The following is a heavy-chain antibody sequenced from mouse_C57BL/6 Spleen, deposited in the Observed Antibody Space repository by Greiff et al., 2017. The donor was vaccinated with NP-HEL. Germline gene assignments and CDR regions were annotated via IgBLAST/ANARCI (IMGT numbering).Heavy chain of an antibody. CDR1: GFNIKDDY. CDR2: IDPENGDT. CDR3: TTYDYERAY. D-gene: IGHD2-4*01. J-gene: IGHJ3*01. Sequence: VQLQQSGAELVRPGASVKLSCTASGFNIKDDYMHWVKQRPEQGLEWIGWIDPENGDTEYASKFQGKATITADKSSNTAYLQLSSLTTEDTAVYYCTTYDYERAYWGQGTLVTVSA. V-gene: IGHV14-4*01.